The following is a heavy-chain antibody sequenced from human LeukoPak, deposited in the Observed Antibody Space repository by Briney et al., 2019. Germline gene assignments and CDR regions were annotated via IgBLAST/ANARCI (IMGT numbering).Heavy chain of an antibody. CDR3: GRVMVRGVIDY. Sequence: GGSLRLSCAASGFTFSSYSMNWVRQAPGKGLEWVSSISSSSSYIYSADSMKGRFTISKDNDNNSLLLQMNSLTADDTAVYYCGRVMVRGVIDYWGQGTLVTVSS. J-gene: IGHJ4*02. CDR1: GFTFSSYS. V-gene: IGHV3-21*01. CDR2: ISSSSSYI. D-gene: IGHD3-10*01.